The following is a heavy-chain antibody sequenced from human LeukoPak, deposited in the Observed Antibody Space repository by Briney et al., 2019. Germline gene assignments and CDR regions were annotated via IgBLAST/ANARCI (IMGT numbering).Heavy chain of an antibody. CDR1: GGTFSNYA. D-gene: IGHD3-3*01. J-gene: IGHJ4*02. V-gene: IGHV1-69*13. Sequence: SVKVSCTASGGTFSNYAISWVRQAPGQGLEWMGEIITNFGTTNYAQKYQGRVTITADESTSTVYMELSSLRSEDTAVYYCARPRTYYDFWRGYPPFDYWGQGTLVTVSS. CDR3: ARPRTYYDFWRGYPPFDY. CDR2: IITNFGTT.